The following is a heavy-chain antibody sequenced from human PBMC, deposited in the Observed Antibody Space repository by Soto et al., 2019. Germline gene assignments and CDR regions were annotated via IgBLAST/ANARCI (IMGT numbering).Heavy chain of an antibody. CDR2: ISLGGIT. J-gene: IGHJ5*02. Sequence: PSEILSLTCAVSGGSISKSNWWTWVRQPPGQGLEWIGEISLGGITNYNPSLKSRVTMSINNSKNQFSLKLTSLTAEDTAVYYCAKGPLVLRYSGGFDPWGQGTLVPVSS. CDR3: AKGPLVLRYSGGFDP. V-gene: IGHV4-4*02. D-gene: IGHD3-9*01. CDR1: GGSISKSNW.